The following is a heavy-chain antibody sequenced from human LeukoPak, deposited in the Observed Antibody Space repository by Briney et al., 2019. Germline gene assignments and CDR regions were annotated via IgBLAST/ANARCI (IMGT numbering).Heavy chain of an antibody. CDR3: ARDLGYGSGNYYYGMDV. J-gene: IGHJ6*02. D-gene: IGHD3-10*01. Sequence: GGSLRLSCAASGFTFSDYYMSWIRQAPGKGLEWVSYISSSGSTIYYADSVKGRSTISRDNAKNSLYLQMNSLRAEDTAVYYCARDLGYGSGNYYYGMDVWGQGTTVTVSS. CDR1: GFTFSDYY. V-gene: IGHV3-11*01. CDR2: ISSSGSTI.